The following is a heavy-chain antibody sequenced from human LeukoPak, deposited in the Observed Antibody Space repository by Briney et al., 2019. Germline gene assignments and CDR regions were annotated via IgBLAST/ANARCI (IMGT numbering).Heavy chain of an antibody. Sequence: PSETLSLTCTVSGGSISSSSYYWGWIRQPPGKWLEWIGSIYYSGSTYYNPSLKSRVTISVDTSKNQFSLKLSSVTAADTAVYYCARLVGAIVDYWGQGTLVTVSS. D-gene: IGHD1-26*01. CDR3: ARLVGAIVDY. CDR1: GGSISSSSYY. CDR2: IYYSGST. V-gene: IGHV4-39*01. J-gene: IGHJ4*02.